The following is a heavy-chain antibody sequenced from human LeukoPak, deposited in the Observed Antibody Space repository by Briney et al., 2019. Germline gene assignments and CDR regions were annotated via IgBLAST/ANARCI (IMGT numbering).Heavy chain of an antibody. CDR2: IRQDGSER. CDR3: ARWGSELPDDAFDI. V-gene: IGHV3-7*01. D-gene: IGHD6-25*01. J-gene: IGHJ3*02. Sequence: GGSLRLSCAASGFTFSRYWMSWVRQAPGKGLEWVANIRQDGSERHYLDSVKGRITISRDNAKNSLYLQMNSLRVEDTAVYFCARWGSELPDDAFDIWGQGTMVTVSS. CDR1: GFTFSRYW.